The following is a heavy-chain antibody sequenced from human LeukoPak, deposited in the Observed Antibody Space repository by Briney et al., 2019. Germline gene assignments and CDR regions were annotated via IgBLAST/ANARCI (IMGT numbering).Heavy chain of an antibody. Sequence: ASVKVSCKASGYTFTSYGISWVRQAPGQGLEWMGWISAYNGNTYYAQKLQGRVTMTTDTSTSTAYMELRSLRSDDTAVYYCARGSDYDILTGYWESLLYFDYWGQGTLVTVSS. CDR3: ARGSDYDILTGYWESLLYFDY. J-gene: IGHJ4*02. V-gene: IGHV1-18*01. CDR1: GYTFTSYG. CDR2: ISAYNGNT. D-gene: IGHD3-9*01.